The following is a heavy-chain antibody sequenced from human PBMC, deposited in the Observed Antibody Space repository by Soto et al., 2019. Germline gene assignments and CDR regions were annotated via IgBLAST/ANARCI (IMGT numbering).Heavy chain of an antibody. J-gene: IGHJ6*02. CDR2: MNGAGSST. CDR3: ARGGADHYVYGMDV. V-gene: IGHV3-23*01. D-gene: IGHD3-10*01. CDR1: GFTLTYA. Sequence: VQLLESGGGLVQPGGSLRLSCAASGFTLTYAMSWVRQPPGKGLEWVSSMNGAGSSTSYADSAKGRFTTSRENVKNTLFLEMNSLRAEDTGIYYCARGGADHYVYGMDVWGQGTAVIVSS.